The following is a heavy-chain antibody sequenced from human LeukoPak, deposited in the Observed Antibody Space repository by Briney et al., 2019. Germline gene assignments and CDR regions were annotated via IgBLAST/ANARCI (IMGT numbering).Heavy chain of an antibody. CDR2: ISGSGEIT. CDR3: AKGRGSGRYSSSDY. Sequence: RGGSLRFSCTASGFSFNNFAKSGVRQAAEKAVEWVSTISGSGEITYYTESVRGRFTISSDHSKKTVFLQMSSLRDEDTAVYYCAKGRGSGRYSSSDYWGQGNLVTVSS. J-gene: IGHJ4*02. V-gene: IGHV3-23*01. CDR1: GFSFNNFA. D-gene: IGHD3-10*01.